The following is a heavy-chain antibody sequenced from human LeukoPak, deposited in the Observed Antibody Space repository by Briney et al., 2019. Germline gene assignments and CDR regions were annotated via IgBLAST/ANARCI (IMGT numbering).Heavy chain of an antibody. CDR1: GFTFDDYA. D-gene: IGHD3-9*01. J-gene: IGHJ5*02. CDR2: ISWNSGSI. Sequence: QPGGSLRLSCAASGFTFDDYAMRWVRQAPGKGLEWVSGISWNSGSIGYADSVKGRFTISRDNAKNSLYLQMNRLRAEDTALYYSAKGPADSLTGRFDPCGQGTLVTVSS. CDR3: AKGPADSLTGRFDP. V-gene: IGHV3-9*01.